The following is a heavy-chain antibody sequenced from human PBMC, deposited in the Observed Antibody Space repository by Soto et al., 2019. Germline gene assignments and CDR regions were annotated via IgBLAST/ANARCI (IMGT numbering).Heavy chain of an antibody. CDR2: IIPILGIA. V-gene: IGHV1-69*02. CDR1: GGTFSSYT. CDR3: AGDIVVVPAANPWYFDL. J-gene: IGHJ2*01. D-gene: IGHD2-2*01. Sequence: QVQLVQSGAEVKKHGSSVKVSCKASGGTFSSYTISWVRQAPGQGLEWMGRIIPILGIANYAQKFQGRVTITADKSTSTAYMELSSLRSDDTAVYYCAGDIVVVPAANPWYFDLWGSGTMVTVSS.